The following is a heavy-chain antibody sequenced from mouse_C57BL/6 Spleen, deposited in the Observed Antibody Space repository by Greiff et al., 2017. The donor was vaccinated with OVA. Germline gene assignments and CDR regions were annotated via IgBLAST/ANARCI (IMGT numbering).Heavy chain of an antibody. V-gene: IGHV5-16*01. Sequence: DVHLVESEGGLVQPGSSMKLSCTASGFTFSDYYMAWVRQVPEKGLEWVANINYDGSSTYYLDSLKSRFIISRDNAKNILYLQMSSLKSEDTATYYCARDKGITTEGYFDVWGTGTTVTVSS. CDR1: GFTFSDYY. J-gene: IGHJ1*03. D-gene: IGHD1-1*01. CDR3: ARDKGITTEGYFDV. CDR2: INYDGSST.